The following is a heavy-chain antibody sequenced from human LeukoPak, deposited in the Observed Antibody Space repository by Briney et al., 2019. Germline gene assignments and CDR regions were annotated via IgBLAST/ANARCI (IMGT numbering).Heavy chain of an antibody. CDR1: GGSISYYY. V-gene: IGHV4-4*07. CDR2: ISTSGST. CDR3: ARGDDSSGQGY. J-gene: IGHJ4*02. D-gene: IGHD3-22*01. Sequence: KSSETLSLTCTVSGGSISYYYWSWLRQPAGKGLEWIGRISTSGSTNCNPSLKSRVTMSVDTSKNQFSLKLSSVTAADTAVYYCARGDDSSGQGYWGQGALVTVSS.